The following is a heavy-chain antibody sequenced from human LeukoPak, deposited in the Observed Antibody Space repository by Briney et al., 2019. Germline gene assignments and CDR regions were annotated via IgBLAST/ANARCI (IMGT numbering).Heavy chain of an antibody. J-gene: IGHJ3*02. Sequence: GGSLRLSCTASGFTFGDYAMSWFRQAPGKGLEWVANIKQDGSEKYYVDSVKGRFTISRDNAKNSLYLQMNSLRAEDTAVYYCAGDFSWFGEFPISHDAFDIWGQGTMVTVSS. D-gene: IGHD3-10*01. CDR1: GFTFGDYA. CDR3: AGDFSWFGEFPISHDAFDI. CDR2: IKQDGSEK. V-gene: IGHV3-7*01.